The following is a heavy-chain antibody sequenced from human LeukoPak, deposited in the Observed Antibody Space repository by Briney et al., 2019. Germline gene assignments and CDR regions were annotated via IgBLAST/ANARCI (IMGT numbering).Heavy chain of an antibody. J-gene: IGHJ4*02. Sequence: SVKVSCKASGYTFTSYYMHWVRQAPGQGLEWMGGIIPIFGTANYAQKFQGRVTITADESTSTAYMELSSLRSEDTAVYYCARGRVTYYYDSSGYPPFDYWGQGTLVTVSS. CDR3: ARGRVTYYYDSSGYPPFDY. CDR2: IIPIFGTA. CDR1: GYTFTSYY. V-gene: IGHV1-69*13. D-gene: IGHD3-22*01.